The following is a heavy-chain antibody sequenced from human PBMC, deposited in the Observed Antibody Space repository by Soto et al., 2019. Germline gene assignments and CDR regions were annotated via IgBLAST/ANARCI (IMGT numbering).Heavy chain of an antibody. CDR1: GFTFSSYA. V-gene: IGHV3-30-3*01. CDR2: ISYDGSNK. CDR3: ARESEQWLNNRAEYFQH. Sequence: GGYLRLSYAAFGFTFSSYAMHWVRQAPGKGLEWVAVISYDGSNKYYADSVKGRFTISRDNSKNTLYVQMNSLRAEDTAVYYCARESEQWLNNRAEYFQHWGQGT. J-gene: IGHJ1*01. D-gene: IGHD6-19*01.